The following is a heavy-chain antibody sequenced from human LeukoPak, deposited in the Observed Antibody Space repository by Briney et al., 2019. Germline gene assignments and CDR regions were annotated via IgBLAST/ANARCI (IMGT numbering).Heavy chain of an antibody. D-gene: IGHD2-21*02. CDR3: TRVLKLYCGGDCNYFDY. CDR1: GFTFSDYY. J-gene: IGHJ4*02. V-gene: IGHV3-11*05. Sequence: GGSLRLSCAASGFTFSDYYMSWIRQAPGKGLEWVSYINSSSSYTNYADSVKGRFTISRDNDKNSLHLQINSLTAEDAAVYYCTRVLKLYCGGDCNYFDYWGQGTLVTVSS. CDR2: INSSSSYT.